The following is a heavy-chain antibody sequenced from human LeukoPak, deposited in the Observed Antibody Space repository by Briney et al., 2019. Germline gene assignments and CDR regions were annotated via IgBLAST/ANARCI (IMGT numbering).Heavy chain of an antibody. J-gene: IGHJ3*02. CDR3: ARGQKQQLFDDAFDI. CDR2: ISGSGGST. Sequence: PGGSLRLSCAASGFTFSSYGMSWVRQAPGKGLEWVSAISGSGGSTYYADSVKGRFTISRDNAKNSLYLQMNSLRAEDTAVYYCARGQKQQLFDDAFDIWGQGTMVTVSS. D-gene: IGHD6-13*01. CDR1: GFTFSSYG. V-gene: IGHV3-23*01.